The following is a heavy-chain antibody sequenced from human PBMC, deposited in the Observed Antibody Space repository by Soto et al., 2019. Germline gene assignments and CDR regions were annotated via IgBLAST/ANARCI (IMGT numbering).Heavy chain of an antibody. CDR3: ARAYSSSWYVWGHNWFDP. D-gene: IGHD6-13*01. CDR1: GGSVSSGAYY. CDR2: IFYTGST. Sequence: SETLSLTCTVSGGSVSSGAYYWNWIRQPPGKGLEWIGYIFYTGSTIYNPSLKSRVTMSIDTSKNQFSLKLSSVTAADTAVYYCARAYSSSWYVWGHNWFDPWGQGTLVTVSS. V-gene: IGHV4-61*08. J-gene: IGHJ5*02.